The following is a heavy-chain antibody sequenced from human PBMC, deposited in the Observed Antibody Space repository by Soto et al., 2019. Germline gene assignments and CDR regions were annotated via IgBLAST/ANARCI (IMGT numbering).Heavy chain of an antibody. V-gene: IGHV3-23*01. Sequence: EVQLLESGGGLVQPGGSLRLSCAASGFTFSSYAMSWVRQAPGKGLEWVSAISGSGGSTYYADSVKGRFTIPGDNSKNTLYLQMNSLRAEDTAVYYCAKGAMIVVVITVLFDYWGQGTLVTVSS. J-gene: IGHJ4*02. CDR2: ISGSGGST. D-gene: IGHD3-22*01. CDR1: GFTFSSYA. CDR3: AKGAMIVVVITVLFDY.